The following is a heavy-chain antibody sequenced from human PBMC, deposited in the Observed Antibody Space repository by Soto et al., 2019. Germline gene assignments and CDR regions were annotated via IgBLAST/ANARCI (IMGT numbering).Heavy chain of an antibody. Sequence: QLLESGGGLVQPGGSLRLSCTASGFNFNNQAMSWIRQAPGKGLEWVSTISGSGATSLYADSVKGRFTIFKDSSENTVYLQMNSLRVEDTAVYYCATEMGATQGPFDNWGQGTLVTVSS. V-gene: IGHV3-23*01. CDR2: ISGSGATS. J-gene: IGHJ4*02. D-gene: IGHD1-26*01. CDR3: ATEMGATQGPFDN. CDR1: GFNFNNQA.